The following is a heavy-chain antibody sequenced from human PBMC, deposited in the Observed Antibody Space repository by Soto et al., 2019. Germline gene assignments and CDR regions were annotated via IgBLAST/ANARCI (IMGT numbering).Heavy chain of an antibody. V-gene: IGHV3-48*01. D-gene: IGHD3-10*01. CDR1: GFTFSSYS. CDR2: ISSSSSTI. CDR3: ARDMGVRGVAPYYGMDV. Sequence: GGSLRLSCAASGFTFSSYSMNWVRQAPGKGLEWVSYISSSSSTIYYADSVKGRFTISRDNAKNSLYLQMNSLRAEDTAVYYCARDMGVRGVAPYYGMDVWGQGTTVTVS. J-gene: IGHJ6*02.